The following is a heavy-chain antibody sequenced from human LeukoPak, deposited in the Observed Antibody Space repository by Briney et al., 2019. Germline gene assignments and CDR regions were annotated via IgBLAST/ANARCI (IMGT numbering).Heavy chain of an antibody. CDR3: ARGDCSGTSCYLFDY. Sequence: GRSLRLSCAASGFLFSSYGMHWVRQAPGKGLEWVAVMWYDGSNKYYADSVKGRFTIPRDNSKNTLYLQMNSLRVEDTAVYYCARGDCSGTSCYLFDYWGQGTLVTVSS. J-gene: IGHJ4*02. CDR1: GFLFSSYG. CDR2: MWYDGSNK. D-gene: IGHD2-2*01. V-gene: IGHV3-33*01.